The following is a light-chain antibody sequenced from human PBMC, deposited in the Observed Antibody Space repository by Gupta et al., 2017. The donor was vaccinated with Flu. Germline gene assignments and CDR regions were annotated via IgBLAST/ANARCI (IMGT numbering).Light chain of an antibody. CDR2: ENN. CDR1: SSNIGDFY. CDR3: GTWDSRLSGWV. Sequence: QSVLTQPPSVSAAPGQKVTISCSGSSSNIGDFYVSWYQQLPGTAPKLLIYENNKRPSGIPDRFSGSRSETSATLVITGLLTGDEAGYYCGTWDSRLSGWVFGGGTTLTVL. J-gene: IGLJ3*02. V-gene: IGLV1-51*02.